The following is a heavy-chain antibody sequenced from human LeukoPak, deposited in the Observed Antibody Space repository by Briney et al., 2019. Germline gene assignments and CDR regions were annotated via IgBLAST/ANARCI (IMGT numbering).Heavy chain of an antibody. CDR3: ARHSSSPLYFDY. J-gene: IGHJ4*02. CDR2: MYYSGST. V-gene: IGHV4-59*01. Sequence: SETLSLTCTVSGGSSSTYYWSWIRQPPGKGLEWIGNMYYSGSTNYNPSLKSRVTMSVDTSKNQFSLNLSSVTSADTAVYYCARHSSSPLYFDYWGQGTLVTVSS. CDR1: GGSSSTYY. D-gene: IGHD6-6*01.